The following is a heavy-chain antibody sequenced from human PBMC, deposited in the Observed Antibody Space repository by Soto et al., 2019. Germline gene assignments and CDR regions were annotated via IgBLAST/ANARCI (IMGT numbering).Heavy chain of an antibody. Sequence: EVQKVESGGNLVQPGGSLRVSCAASEVRLSSYWMSWVRQAPGKGLEWVAEINEDGSETYYADAVKGRFTISRDDAKNSLSLQMNNLRAGDTAIYFCAKSPMVRTFHYGMDVWGQGTTVTVSS. D-gene: IGHD2-8*01. CDR3: AKSPMVRTFHYGMDV. V-gene: IGHV3-7*05. CDR1: EVRLSSYW. J-gene: IGHJ6*02. CDR2: INEDGSET.